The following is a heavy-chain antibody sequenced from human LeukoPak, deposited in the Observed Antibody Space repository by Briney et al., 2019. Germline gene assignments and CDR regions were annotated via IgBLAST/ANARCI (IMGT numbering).Heavy chain of an antibody. CDR1: GGSISSYY. V-gene: IGHV4-59*01. J-gene: IGHJ6*03. D-gene: IGHD5-12*01. Sequence: SETLSLTCTVSGGSISSYYWSWIRQPPGKGLEWIGYINYSGSTNYNPSLKSRVTISVDTSKNQFSLKLSSVTAADTAVYYCARVRYSGYDLEGRVGPYYMDVWGKGTTVTISS. CDR3: ARVRYSGYDLEGRVGPYYMDV. CDR2: INYSGST.